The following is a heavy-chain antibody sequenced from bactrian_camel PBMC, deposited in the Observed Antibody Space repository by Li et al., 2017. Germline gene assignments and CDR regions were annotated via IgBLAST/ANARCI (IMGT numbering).Heavy chain of an antibody. CDR1: GFVFSNYY. J-gene: IGHJ4*01. CDR3: AARIATRGTYEYKY. Sequence: ESGGGLVQPGGSLRVSCAASGFVFSNYYMTWVRQAPGKGLEWVSSINNDAKYTFSTDSVKGRFTISRDNAKNSAFLQMDSLNSEDTALYYCAARIATRGTYEYKYWGRGTQVTVS. V-gene: IGHV3S6*01. CDR2: INNDAKYT. D-gene: IGHD4*01.